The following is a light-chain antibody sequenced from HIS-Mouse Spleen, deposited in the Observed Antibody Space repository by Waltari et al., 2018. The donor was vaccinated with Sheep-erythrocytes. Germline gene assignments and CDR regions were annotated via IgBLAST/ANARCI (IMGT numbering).Light chain of an antibody. V-gene: IGLV3-25*03. J-gene: IGLJ3*02. CDR2: KDS. CDR1: ALPKQY. CDR3: QSADSSGTWV. Sequence: SYELTQPPSVSVSPGQTARITCSGDALPKQYAYWYQQKPGQAPVLVRYKDSERPSGSPERFSGYSSGTTVTLTISGVQAEDEADYYCQSADSSGTWVFGGGTKLTVL.